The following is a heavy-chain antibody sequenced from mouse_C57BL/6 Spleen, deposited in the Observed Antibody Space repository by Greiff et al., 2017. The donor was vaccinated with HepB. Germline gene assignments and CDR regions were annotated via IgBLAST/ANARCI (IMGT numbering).Heavy chain of an antibody. D-gene: IGHD2-14*01. Sequence: VQLQQSGAELMKPGASVKLSCKATGYTFTGYWIEWVKQRPGHGLEWIGEILPGSGSTNYTEKFKGKATFTADTSSNTAYMQLSSLTTEDSAIYYCARDKGYPFAYWGQGTLVTVSA. V-gene: IGHV1-9*01. CDR1: GYTFTGYW. CDR3: ARDKGYPFAY. CDR2: ILPGSGST. J-gene: IGHJ3*01.